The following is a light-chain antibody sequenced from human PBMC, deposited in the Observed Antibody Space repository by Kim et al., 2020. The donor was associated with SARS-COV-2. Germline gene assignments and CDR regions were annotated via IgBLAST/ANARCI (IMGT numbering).Light chain of an antibody. Sequence: ASVGDRVTITCRASQGISSWLAWYQQKPEQAPKPLIYAASSLQSGVPSRFSGSGSGTDFTLTISRLQPEDFATYYCQQYNSNPFTFGQGTRVDIK. J-gene: IGKJ5*01. V-gene: IGKV1D-16*01. CDR1: QGISSW. CDR3: QQYNSNPFT. CDR2: AAS.